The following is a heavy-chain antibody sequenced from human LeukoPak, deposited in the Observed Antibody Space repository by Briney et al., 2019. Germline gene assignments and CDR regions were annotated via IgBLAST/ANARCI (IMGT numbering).Heavy chain of an antibody. CDR3: ARRGNNFLTGHDT. D-gene: IGHD3/OR15-3a*01. CDR2: RHSSGTT. Sequence: SETLSLTCTVSGASINTYYWSWIRQPPGKGLEWIGYRHSSGTTRYSPSLESRATISVDASKNQFSLKLTSVTTSDTAVYYCARRGNNFLTGHDTWGQGTLVTVSS. V-gene: IGHV4-59*01. CDR1: GASINTYY. J-gene: IGHJ5*02.